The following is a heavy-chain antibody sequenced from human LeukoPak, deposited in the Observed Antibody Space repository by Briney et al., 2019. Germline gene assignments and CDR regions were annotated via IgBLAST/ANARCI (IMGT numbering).Heavy chain of an antibody. V-gene: IGHV4-34*01. CDR2: INHSGGT. Sequence: SETLSLTCAVYGGSFSGYYWSWIRQPPGKGLEWIGEINHSGGTNYNPSLKSRVTISVDTSKNQFSLKLSSVTAADTAVYYCASRRGYYGSGSYFYWGQGTLVTVSS. CDR1: GGSFSGYY. J-gene: IGHJ4*02. D-gene: IGHD3-10*01. CDR3: ASRRGYYGSGSYFY.